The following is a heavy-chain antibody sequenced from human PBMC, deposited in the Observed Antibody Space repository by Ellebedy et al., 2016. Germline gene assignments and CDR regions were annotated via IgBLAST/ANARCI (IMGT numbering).Heavy chain of an antibody. CDR1: GFTLTTYP. D-gene: IGHD3-16*01. Sequence: GGSLRLSXAASGFTLTTYPMNWVRQAPGKGLEWVAYIGSGGNAIQYTDSVKGRFTISRDNAKNSLYLQMSSLRDEDTAIYYCARDTFNWADYWGQGTLVTVSS. J-gene: IGHJ4*02. V-gene: IGHV3-48*02. CDR2: IGSGGNAI. CDR3: ARDTFNWADY.